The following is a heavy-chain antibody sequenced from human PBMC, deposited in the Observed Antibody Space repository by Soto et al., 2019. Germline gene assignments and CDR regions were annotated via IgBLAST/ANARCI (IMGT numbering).Heavy chain of an antibody. CDR2: ICSDGRT. Sequence: QLQLQESGPGLVKPSETLSLTCTVSGGSISGYYWTWIRQPPGKGLGWVGSICSDGRTYHNPPHKRRFTVPGDASRTQCSLDLISDTAADMAVYYCARHVGNYGDWAFDYRGRGTLGTISS. D-gene: IGHD4-17*01. CDR3: ARHVGNYGDWAFDY. CDR1: GGSISGYY. J-gene: IGHJ4*02. V-gene: IGHV4-59*05.